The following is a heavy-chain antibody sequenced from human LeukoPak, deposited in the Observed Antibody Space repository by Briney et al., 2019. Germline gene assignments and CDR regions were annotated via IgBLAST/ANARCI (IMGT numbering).Heavy chain of an antibody. CDR1: GLTFSTYW. V-gene: IGHV3-7*01. CDR3: ARDSAGNDY. CDR2: IKEDGSEK. D-gene: IGHD6-13*01. J-gene: IGHJ4*02. Sequence: PGGSLRLSCAASGLTFSTYWMSWVRQAPGKGLEGVANIKEDGSEKYYVDSVKGRFTISRDNAKNALYLQMSSLRAEDTAMYYCARDSAGNDYWGQETLVTVSS.